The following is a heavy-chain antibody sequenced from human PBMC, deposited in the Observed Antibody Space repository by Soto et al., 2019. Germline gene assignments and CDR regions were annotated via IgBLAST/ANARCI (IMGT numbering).Heavy chain of an antibody. Sequence: SETLSLTCTVSGGSISSYYWSWIRQPPGKGLEWIGYIYYSGSTNYNPSLKSRVTISVDTSKNQFSLKLSSVTAADTAVYYCARGGAAEYYYYYGMDVWGQGTTVTVSS. CDR1: GGSISSYY. D-gene: IGHD6-13*01. V-gene: IGHV4-59*01. J-gene: IGHJ6*02. CDR3: ARGGAAEYYYYYGMDV. CDR2: IYYSGST.